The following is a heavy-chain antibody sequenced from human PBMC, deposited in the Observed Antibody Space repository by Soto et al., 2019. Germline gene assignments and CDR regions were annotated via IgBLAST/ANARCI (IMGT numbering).Heavy chain of an antibody. CDR3: ARDEVDGSGSYYHDAFDI. D-gene: IGHD3-10*01. V-gene: IGHV4-31*03. CDR1: GGSISSGGYY. Sequence: QVQLQESGPGLVKPSQILSLTCTVSGGSISSGGYYWSWIRQHPGKGLEWSGYIYYSGSTYYNQSLKSRVTISVDTSKNQFSLKLSSVAAADTAVYYCARDEVDGSGSYYHDAFDIWGQGTMVTVSS. J-gene: IGHJ3*02. CDR2: IYYSGST.